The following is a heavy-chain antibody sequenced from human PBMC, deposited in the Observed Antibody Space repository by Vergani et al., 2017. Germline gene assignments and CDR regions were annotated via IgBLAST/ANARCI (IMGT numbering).Heavy chain of an antibody. CDR2: IYYSGST. Sequence: QVQLQESGPGLVKPSETLSLTCAVSGYSISSGYYWSWIRQPPGKGLEWIGYIYYSGSTNYNPSLKSRVTISVDTSKNQFSLKLSSVTAADTAVYYCAREVSWNYVDYWGQGTLVTVSS. V-gene: IGHV4-61*01. D-gene: IGHD1-7*01. CDR1: GYSISSGYY. J-gene: IGHJ4*02. CDR3: AREVSWNYVDY.